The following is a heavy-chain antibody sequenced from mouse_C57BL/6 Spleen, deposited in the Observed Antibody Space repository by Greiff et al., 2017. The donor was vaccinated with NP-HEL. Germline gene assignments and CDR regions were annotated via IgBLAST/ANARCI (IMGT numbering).Heavy chain of an antibody. V-gene: IGHV1-19*01. J-gene: IGHJ4*01. CDR1: GYTFTDYY. CDR2: INPYNGGT. CDR3: ARSGGPYAMDY. Sequence: VQLKESGPVLVKPGASVKMSCKASGYTFTDYYMNWVKQSHGKSLEWIGVINPYNGGTSYNQKFKGKATLTVDKSSSTAYMELNSLTSEDSAVYYCARSGGPYAMDYWGQGTSVTVSS.